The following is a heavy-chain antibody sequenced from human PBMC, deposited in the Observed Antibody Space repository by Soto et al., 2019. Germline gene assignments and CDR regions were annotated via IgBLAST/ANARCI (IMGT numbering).Heavy chain of an antibody. J-gene: IGHJ3*02. CDR3: ARIIGATDAFDI. CDR1: GGSISSYY. Sequence: SETLSLTCTVSGGSISSYYWSWIRQPPGKGLEWIGYIYYSGSTNYNPSLKSRVTISVDTSKNQFSLKLRSVTAADTAVYYCARIIGATDAFDIWGQGTMVTVSS. D-gene: IGHD3-10*01. CDR2: IYYSGST. V-gene: IGHV4-59*08.